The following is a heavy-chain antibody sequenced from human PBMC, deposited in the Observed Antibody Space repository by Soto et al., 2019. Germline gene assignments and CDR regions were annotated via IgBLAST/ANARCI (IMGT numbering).Heavy chain of an antibody. D-gene: IGHD6-19*01. CDR1: GASISAYA. V-gene: IGHV4-4*07. CDR2: LYSSGNT. Sequence: SETLSLTCTVSGASISAYAWSWIRQPAGKGLEWIGRLYSSGNTNYNPSFKSRLTMSADTSKNQFSLKLSSVTAADTAVYYCARGPYSSGWYVVDYWGQGTLVTVS. CDR3: ARGPYSSGWYVVDY. J-gene: IGHJ4*02.